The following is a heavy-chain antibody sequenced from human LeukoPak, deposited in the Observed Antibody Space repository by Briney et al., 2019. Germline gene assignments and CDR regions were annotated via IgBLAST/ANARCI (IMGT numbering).Heavy chain of an antibody. J-gene: IGHJ4*02. CDR3: ARDMGVRGLIDY. V-gene: IGHV3-48*02. Sequence: GGSLRLSCAASGFTFSSYSMNWVRQAPGKGLEWVSFISSTSGTTFYADSVMGRFTISRDSAKNSLYLQMNSLRDEDTAVYYCARDMGVRGLIDYWGQGTLVTVSS. CDR1: GFTFSSYS. CDR2: ISSTSGTT. D-gene: IGHD4-17*01.